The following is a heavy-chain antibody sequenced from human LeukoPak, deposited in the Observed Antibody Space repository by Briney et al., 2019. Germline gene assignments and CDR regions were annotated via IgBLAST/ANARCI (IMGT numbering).Heavy chain of an antibody. Sequence: GGSLRLSCAASGFTFSSYAMHWVRQAPGKGLEWVAVIWYDGSNQYYADSVKGRFTISRDNSKNTLYLQMNSLRAEDTAVYYCARENWDSLDYWGQGTLVTVSS. CDR1: GFTFSSYA. J-gene: IGHJ4*02. CDR3: ARENWDSLDY. D-gene: IGHD7-27*01. V-gene: IGHV3-33*08. CDR2: IWYDGSNQ.